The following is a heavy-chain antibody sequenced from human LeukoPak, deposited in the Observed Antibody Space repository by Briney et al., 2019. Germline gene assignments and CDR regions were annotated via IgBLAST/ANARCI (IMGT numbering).Heavy chain of an antibody. V-gene: IGHV4-59*12. D-gene: IGHD3-9*01. CDR1: GGSISSYY. CDR3: ARGRYDILTGYYPLDY. Sequence: PSETLSLTCTVSGGSISSYYWSWIRQPPGKGLEWIGYIYYSGSTNYNPSLKSRVTISVDTSKNQFSLRLSSVTAADTAVYYCARGRYDILTGYYPLDYWGQGTLVTVSS. CDR2: IYYSGST. J-gene: IGHJ4*02.